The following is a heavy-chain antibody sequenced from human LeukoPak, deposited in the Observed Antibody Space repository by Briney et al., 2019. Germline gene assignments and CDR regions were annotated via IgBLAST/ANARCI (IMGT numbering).Heavy chain of an antibody. CDR2: IYHSGST. Sequence: SETLSLNCTVSSYSISSGYYWGWIRQPPGKGLEWIGSIYHSGSTYYNPSLKSRVTISVDASKNQFSLKLSSVTAADTAVYYCASQAGYCSGGSCYNWFDPWGQGTLVTVSS. CDR1: SYSISSGYY. J-gene: IGHJ5*02. CDR3: ASQAGYCSGGSCYNWFDP. D-gene: IGHD2-15*01. V-gene: IGHV4-38-2*02.